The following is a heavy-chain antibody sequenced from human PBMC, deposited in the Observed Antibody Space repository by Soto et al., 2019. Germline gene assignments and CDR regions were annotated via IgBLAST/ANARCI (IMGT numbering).Heavy chain of an antibody. CDR3: ARGQDYFDY. V-gene: IGHV4-59*11. J-gene: IGHJ4*02. CDR2: IYYSGST. CDR1: GGSINTQY. Sequence: SETLSLTCTVSGGSINTQYWSWIRQPPQKGLEYIGYIYYSGSTNYNPSLKSRVSISVDTSKNQFSLRLSSVTAADTAVYYCARGQDYFDYWGLGTLVTVSS.